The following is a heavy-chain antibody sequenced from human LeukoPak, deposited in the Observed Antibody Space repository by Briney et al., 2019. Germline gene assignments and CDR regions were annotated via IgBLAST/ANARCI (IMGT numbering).Heavy chain of an antibody. D-gene: IGHD6-13*01. V-gene: IGHV4-34*01. Sequence: TSWESLSLTCAVYGLSFSSYYWRWIRQPPGKGLEWIGEINHSGSTNNNPSLMNRLTISVDTTNNQFSLQQSSVTAAETAVYYCARRNQDSSKCFDYWGQGTLVTVSS. CDR3: ARRNQDSSKCFDY. CDR2: INHSGST. J-gene: IGHJ4*02. CDR1: GLSFSSYY.